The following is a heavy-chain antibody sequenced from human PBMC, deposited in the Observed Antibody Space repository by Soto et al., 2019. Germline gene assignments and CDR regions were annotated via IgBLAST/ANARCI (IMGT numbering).Heavy chain of an antibody. CDR3: ARTYGRNFDY. Sequence: QVQLQASGPGLVKPSETLSLTCTVSGGSISSYYWSWIRQPPGKGLEWIGYIYYSGSTNYNPSPKRRVTMSVATSKNQFSLKLSSVTAADTALYYCARTYGRNFDYWGQGTLVTVSS. V-gene: IGHV4-59*01. D-gene: IGHD3-10*01. CDR1: GGSISSYY. J-gene: IGHJ4*02. CDR2: IYYSGST.